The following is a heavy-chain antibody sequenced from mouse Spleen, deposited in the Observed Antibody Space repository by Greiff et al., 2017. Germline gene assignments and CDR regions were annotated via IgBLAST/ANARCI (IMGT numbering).Heavy chain of an antibody. D-gene: IGHD2-14*01. CDR3: ARDRYDREFAY. Sequence: EVKLMESGGGLVKPGGSLKLSCAASGFTFSSYAMSWVRQTPEKRLEWVATISSGGSYTYYPDSVKGRFTISRDNAKNTLYLQMSSLRSEDTAMYYCARDRYDREFAYWGQGTLVTVSA. CDR1: GFTFSSYA. J-gene: IGHJ3*01. CDR2: ISSGGSYT. V-gene: IGHV5-9-1*01.